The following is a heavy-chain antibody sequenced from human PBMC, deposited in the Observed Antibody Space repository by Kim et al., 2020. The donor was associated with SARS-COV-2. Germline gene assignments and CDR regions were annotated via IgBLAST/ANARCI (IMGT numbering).Heavy chain of an antibody. V-gene: IGHV3-30*04. Sequence: GGSLRLSCAASGFTFSSYAMHWVRQAPGKGLEWVAVISYDGSNKYYADSVKGRFTISRDNSKNTLYLQMNSLRAEDTAVYYCARDWEGGTFMVRGVIISTFGYWGQGTLVTVSS. J-gene: IGHJ4*02. CDR1: GFTFSSYA. D-gene: IGHD3-10*01. CDR3: ARDWEGGTFMVRGVIISTFGY. CDR2: ISYDGSNK.